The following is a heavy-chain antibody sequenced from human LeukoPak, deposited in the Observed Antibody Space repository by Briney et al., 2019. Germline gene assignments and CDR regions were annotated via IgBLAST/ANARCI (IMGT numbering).Heavy chain of an antibody. CDR3: ARDPGHSGGQN. Sequence: SVTVSFKASGGTFINYAISWVRQAPGQGLEWMGGIVPIFGTTKYAQKFQGRVTLTADESTSTAYMELSSLRSEGTAFYYCARDPGHSGGQNWGQGTLVTVSS. CDR2: IVPIFGTT. J-gene: IGHJ4*02. CDR1: GGTFINYA. V-gene: IGHV1-69*01. D-gene: IGHD5-12*01.